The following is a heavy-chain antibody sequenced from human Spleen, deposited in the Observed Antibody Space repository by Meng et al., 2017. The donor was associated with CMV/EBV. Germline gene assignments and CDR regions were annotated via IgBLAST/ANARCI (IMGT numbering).Heavy chain of an antibody. V-gene: IGHV3-53*01. J-gene: IGHJ4*02. CDR2: LYIDGST. D-gene: IGHD6-25*01. Sequence: GESLKISCAASGFIVSSDNMNWVRQSPGKGLEWVSILYIDGSTSYAASVKGRFTISRDISKNTLNLQMNSLGDEDTAIYYCARVGSSTRLPGRYWGQGTLVTVSS. CDR1: GFIVSSDN. CDR3: ARVGSSTRLPGRY.